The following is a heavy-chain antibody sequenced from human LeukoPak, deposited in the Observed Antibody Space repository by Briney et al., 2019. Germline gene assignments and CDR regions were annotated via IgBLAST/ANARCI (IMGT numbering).Heavy chain of an antibody. CDR1: GFTFSSYG. J-gene: IGHJ4*02. D-gene: IGHD6-13*01. CDR2: IRYDGSNR. CDR3: AKDPFHSSSWYYFDY. V-gene: IGHV3-30*02. Sequence: GGSLRLSCAASGFTFSSYGMHWVRQAPGKGLEWVAFIRYDGSNRYYADSVKGRFTISRDNSENTLHLQMNSLRAEDTAVYYCAKDPFHSSSWYYFDYWGQGTLVTVSS.